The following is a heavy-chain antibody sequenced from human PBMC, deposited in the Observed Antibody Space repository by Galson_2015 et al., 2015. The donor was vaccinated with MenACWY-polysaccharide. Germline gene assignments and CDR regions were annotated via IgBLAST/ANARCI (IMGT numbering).Heavy chain of an antibody. CDR1: GLIFSSSD. CDR3: ARGSYGNGYGMDV. V-gene: IGHV3-48*03. J-gene: IGHJ6*02. CDR2: ITSSTSAI. Sequence: SLRLSCAASGLIFSSSDMNWVRQAPGKGLEWVSHITSSTSAIYYADSVKGRFTISRDNAKNSLYLQMSSLRAEDTAVYYCARGSYGNGYGMDVWGQGTTVTVSS. D-gene: IGHD1-26*01.